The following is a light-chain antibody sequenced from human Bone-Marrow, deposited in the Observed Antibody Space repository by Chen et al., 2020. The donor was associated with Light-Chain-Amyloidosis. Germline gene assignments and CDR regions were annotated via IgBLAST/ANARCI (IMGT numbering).Light chain of an antibody. V-gene: IGKV3-20*01. CDR2: GSS. CDR1: QTISSNY. Sequence: EIVLTQSPGTLSLSPGEGANLACRASQTISSNYLTWYQQKFGQAPRLLIYGSSSRATGIPDRFTGSGSEADFTLTINRLGPEDFAMYYCQQYGSSPLTFGGGTKVGIK. CDR3: QQYGSSPLT. J-gene: IGKJ4*01.